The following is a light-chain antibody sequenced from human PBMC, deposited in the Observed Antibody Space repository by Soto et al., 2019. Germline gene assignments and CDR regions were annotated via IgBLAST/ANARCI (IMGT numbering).Light chain of an antibody. CDR1: SSNIGNNY. V-gene: IGLV1-51*01. J-gene: IGLJ2*01. CDR3: ATWDSSLSSSVV. CDR2: DNN. Sequence: QSVLTQPPSVSAAPGQRVTISCSGSSSNIGNNYVSWYQQLPGTAPKLLIYDNNQRPSGIPDRFSGSKSGTSATLGITGLQIGDEADYYCATWDSSLSSSVVFGGGTKVTVL.